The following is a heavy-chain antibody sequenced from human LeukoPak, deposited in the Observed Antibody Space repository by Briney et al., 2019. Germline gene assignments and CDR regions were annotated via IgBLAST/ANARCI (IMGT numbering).Heavy chain of an antibody. Sequence: SETLSLTCTVSGGSISSSSYYWGWIRQPPGKGLEWIGSIYYSGSTYYNPSLKSRVTISVDTSKSQFSLKLSSVTAADTAVYYCARHSYYYDSSGYSEVAYFDYWGQGTLVTVSS. CDR1: GGSISSSSYY. V-gene: IGHV4-39*01. J-gene: IGHJ4*02. CDR3: ARHSYYYDSSGYSEVAYFDY. CDR2: IYYSGST. D-gene: IGHD3-22*01.